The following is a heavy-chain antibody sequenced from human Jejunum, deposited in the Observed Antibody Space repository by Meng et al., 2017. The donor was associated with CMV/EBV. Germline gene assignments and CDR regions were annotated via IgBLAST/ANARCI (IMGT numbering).Heavy chain of an antibody. CDR2: IKRKTDGGTT. CDR1: AW. CDR3: TTEVCTATNCYTKGACDI. J-gene: IGHJ3*02. D-gene: IGHD2-2*01. Sequence: AWMTWVRQAPGKGLEWVGRIKRKTDGGTTDYAGPVKGRFTISRDDSKNTLYLQMNSLKTEDTAVYYCTTEVCTATNCYTKGACDIWGQGTMVTVSS. V-gene: IGHV3-15*01.